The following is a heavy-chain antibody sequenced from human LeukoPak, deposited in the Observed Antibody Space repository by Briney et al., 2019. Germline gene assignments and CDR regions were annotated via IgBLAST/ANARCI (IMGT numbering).Heavy chain of an antibody. CDR2: ISPNSGGT. CDR3: ARNYGGNSKYFDY. D-gene: IGHD4-23*01. J-gene: IGHJ4*02. V-gene: IGHV1-2*02. Sequence: ASVKVSCKASGYTFTAYYMHWVRQAHGQGLEWVGWISPNSGGTNYSQNFQGRVTMTRDTSISTVYMELSRLTSDDTAVYYCARNYGGNSKYFDYWGQGTLVTVSS. CDR1: GYTFTAYY.